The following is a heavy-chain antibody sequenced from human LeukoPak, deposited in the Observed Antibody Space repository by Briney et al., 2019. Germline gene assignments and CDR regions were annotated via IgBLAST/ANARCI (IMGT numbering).Heavy chain of an antibody. CDR1: GGTLSSYA. J-gene: IGHJ3*02. CDR3: AKRGVVCSGGSCYSSAFDI. CDR2: INPNSGGT. D-gene: IGHD2-15*01. Sequence: ASVKVSCKASGGTLSSYAISWVRQAPGQGLEWMRWINPNSGGTNYAQKFQGRVTMTTDTSISTAYMELSRLRSDDTAVYYCAKRGVVCSGGSCYSSAFDIWGQGTMVTVSS. V-gene: IGHV1-2*02.